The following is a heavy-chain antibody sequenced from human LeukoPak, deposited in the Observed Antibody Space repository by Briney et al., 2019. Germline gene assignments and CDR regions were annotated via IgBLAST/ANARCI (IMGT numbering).Heavy chain of an antibody. D-gene: IGHD2/OR15-2a*01. Sequence: SETLSLTCTVSGGSISSGDYYWSWIRQPPGKGLEWIGYIYYSGSTYYNPSLKSRVTMSVDTSKNQFSLKLSSVTAADTAVYYCARNIRKQYYFDYWGQGTLVTVSS. J-gene: IGHJ4*02. CDR2: IYYSGST. V-gene: IGHV4-30-4*08. CDR1: GGSISSGDYY. CDR3: ARNIRKQYYFDY.